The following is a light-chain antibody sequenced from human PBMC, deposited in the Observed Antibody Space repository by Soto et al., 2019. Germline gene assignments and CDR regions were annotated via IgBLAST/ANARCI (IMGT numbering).Light chain of an antibody. V-gene: IGKV4-1*01. Sequence: DIVMTQSPDSLAVSLGERATINCKSSQSVLDSSNNKNYLAWYQQKPGQPPKLLIYWASTRESGVPDRFSGSGSGTDFTLTINSLQAEDVAVYYCQQYYSTPWTFGQGTKVEIK. CDR1: QSVLDSSNNKNY. CDR3: QQYYSTPWT. J-gene: IGKJ1*01. CDR2: WAS.